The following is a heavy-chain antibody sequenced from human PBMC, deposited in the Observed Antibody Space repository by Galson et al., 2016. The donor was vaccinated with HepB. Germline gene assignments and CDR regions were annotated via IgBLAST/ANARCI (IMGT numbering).Heavy chain of an antibody. D-gene: IGHD3-10*01. J-gene: IGHJ4*02. CDR2: ISDSGSTI. CDR1: GFTFSDHY. V-gene: IGHV3-11*01. CDR3: AREREDFYGSGSDFDQ. Sequence: SLRLSCAASGFTFSDHYMSWIRQAPGKGLEWVSYISDSGSTIYYVDSVKGRFAISRNNAKNSLSLQLNSLRAEDTAVYYCAREREDFYGSGSDFDQWGQGTLVTVSS.